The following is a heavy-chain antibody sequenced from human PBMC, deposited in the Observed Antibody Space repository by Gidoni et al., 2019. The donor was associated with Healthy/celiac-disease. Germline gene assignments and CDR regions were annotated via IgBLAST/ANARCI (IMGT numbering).Heavy chain of an antibody. D-gene: IGHD1-26*01. Sequence: QVQLVESGGGVVQPGRSMRLSCAASGFTFSSYGMHWVRQAPGKWLEWVSVIWYDGSNKYYADSVKGRFTISRDNSKNTLYLQMNSLRAEDTAVYYCARAVGATAGYFDYWGQGTLVTVSS. V-gene: IGHV3-33*01. CDR2: IWYDGSNK. J-gene: IGHJ4*02. CDR3: ARAVGATAGYFDY. CDR1: GFTFSSYG.